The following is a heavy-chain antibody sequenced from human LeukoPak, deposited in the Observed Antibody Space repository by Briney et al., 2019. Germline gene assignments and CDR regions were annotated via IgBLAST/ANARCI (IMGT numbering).Heavy chain of an antibody. CDR3: AREDCSSTSCSVCDI. V-gene: IGHV1-2*02. CDR2: INPNSGGT. J-gene: IGHJ3*02. D-gene: IGHD2-2*01. Sequence: SSVKVSCKASGGTFSSYAISWVRQAPGQGLEWMGWINPNSGGTNYAQKFQGRVTMTRDTSISTAYMELSRLRSDDTAVYYCAREDCSSTSCSVCDIWGQGTMVTVSS. CDR1: GGTFSSYA.